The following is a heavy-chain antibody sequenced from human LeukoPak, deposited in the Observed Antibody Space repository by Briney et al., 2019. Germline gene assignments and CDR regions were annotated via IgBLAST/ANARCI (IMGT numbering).Heavy chain of an antibody. D-gene: IGHD1-7*01. J-gene: IGHJ4*02. CDR1: GFTFSNYW. CDR2: IKQDGNER. Sequence: GGSLRLSCAASGFTFSNYWMTWVRQAPGKGPEWVANIKQDGNERNYVDSVKGRFTIARDNTESSLYLQMTSLRGEDTAVYYCASRAGKPGNTPWCFDYWGQGALVTVSS. CDR3: ASRAGKPGNTPWCFDY. V-gene: IGHV3-7*01.